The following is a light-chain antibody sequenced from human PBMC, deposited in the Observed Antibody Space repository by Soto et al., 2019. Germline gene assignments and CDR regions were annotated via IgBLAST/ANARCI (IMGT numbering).Light chain of an antibody. V-gene: IGKV2-30*01. CDR3: MKAAHWPWT. CDR2: MVS. CDR1: HSLVFSDGNTY. J-gene: IGKJ1*01. Sequence: DVVMTQCALALPVTLEQPASCSCRSGHSLVFSDGNTYLTWFHQRPGQSPRRLIYMVSNRASGVPDRFSGSGSGTDFTLKISRVEAEDVGVYYCMKAAHWPWTFGQGTKVDIK.